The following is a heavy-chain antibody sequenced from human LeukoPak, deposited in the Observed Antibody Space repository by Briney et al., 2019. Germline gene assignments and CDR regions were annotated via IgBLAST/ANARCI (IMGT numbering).Heavy chain of an antibody. J-gene: IGHJ4*02. CDR2: IYSGGST. V-gene: IGHV3-53*01. CDR1: GFAVSSNY. CDR3: ARAAYDFWSGYPYYFDY. D-gene: IGHD3-3*01. Sequence: GGSLRLSCAASGFAVSSNYMSWVRQAPGKGLEWVSVIYSGGSTYYADSVKGRFTISRDNSKNTLHLQMNSLRAEDTAVYYCARAAYDFWSGYPYYFDYWGQGTLVTVSS.